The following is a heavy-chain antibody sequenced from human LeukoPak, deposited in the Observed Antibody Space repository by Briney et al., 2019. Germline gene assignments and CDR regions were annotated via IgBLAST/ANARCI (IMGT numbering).Heavy chain of an antibody. V-gene: IGHV3-23*01. D-gene: IGHD3/OR15-3a*01. CDR1: GFTFTNYA. Sequence: GGSLRLSCAASGFTFTNYAMSWVRQAPGKGLEWVSGISGNGISTYYADSVKGRFTISRDNSKSTLYLQMDSLRPEDTAVYHCAKGGIPTGPYYYFYYMDVWGNGTTVTVSS. CDR3: AKGGIPTGPYYYFYYMDV. CDR2: ISGNGIST. J-gene: IGHJ6*03.